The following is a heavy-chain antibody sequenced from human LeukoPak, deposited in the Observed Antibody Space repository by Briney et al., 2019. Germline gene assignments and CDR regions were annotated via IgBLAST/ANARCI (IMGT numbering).Heavy chain of an antibody. V-gene: IGHV1-2*02. CDR1: GYTFTGHY. D-gene: IGHD6-13*01. Sequence: VAAVKVSCKASGYTFTGHYVHWVRQAPGQGLEWMGWIDPSSGGTNSAQKFQGRGTMARDTSITTVYMELSSLTSDDTAIYFCARDRIAPAGSIIDYWGQGTLVTVSS. J-gene: IGHJ4*02. CDR2: IDPSSGGT. CDR3: ARDRIAPAGSIIDY.